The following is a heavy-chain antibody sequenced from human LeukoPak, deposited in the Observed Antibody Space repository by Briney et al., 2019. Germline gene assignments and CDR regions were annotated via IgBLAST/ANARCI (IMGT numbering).Heavy chain of an antibody. CDR2: IYYSGST. J-gene: IGHJ4*02. CDR3: AKYDSSGYYYPY. D-gene: IGHD3-22*01. Sequence: SETLSLTCIISGYTISSGYQWGWIRPPPGKGLEWIGSIYYSGSTYYNPSLKSRVTISVDTSKSQFSLKLSSVTAADTAVYYCAKYDSSGYYYPYWGQGTLVTVSS. CDR1: GYTISSGYQ. V-gene: IGHV4-38-2*02.